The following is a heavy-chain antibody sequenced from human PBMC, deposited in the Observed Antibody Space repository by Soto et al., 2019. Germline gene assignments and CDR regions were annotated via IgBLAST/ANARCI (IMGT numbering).Heavy chain of an antibody. J-gene: IGHJ4*02. CDR2: ISPYNGNT. D-gene: IGHD3-3*01. CDR1: GYTFRNYG. CDR3: ARDLVSGSDFWRAYNGGYFDY. V-gene: IGHV1-18*01. Sequence: AAVKVSCKASGYTFRNYGITWVRQAPGQGLEWMAWISPYNGNTNYAQDLQGRVTMTTDTSTSTAYMELRSLTSEDTAMYYCARDLVSGSDFWRAYNGGYFDYWGQGTLVTVSS.